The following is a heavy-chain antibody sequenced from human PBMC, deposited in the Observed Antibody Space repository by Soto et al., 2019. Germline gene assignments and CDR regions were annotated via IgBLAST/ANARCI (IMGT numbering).Heavy chain of an antibody. CDR3: ANEAVGATPDY. D-gene: IGHD1-26*01. Sequence: QVQLVESGGGVVQPGRSLRLSCAASGFTFSSYGMHWVRQAPGKGLEWVAVISYDGSNKYYADSVKGRFAISRDNSKNTLYLQMNSLRAEDTAVYYCANEAVGATPDYWGQGALGTVSS. J-gene: IGHJ4*02. V-gene: IGHV3-30*18. CDR1: GFTFSSYG. CDR2: ISYDGSNK.